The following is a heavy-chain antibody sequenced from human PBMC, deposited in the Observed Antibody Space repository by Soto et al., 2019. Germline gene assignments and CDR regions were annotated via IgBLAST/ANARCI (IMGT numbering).Heavy chain of an antibody. J-gene: IGHJ6*02. CDR2: ISGSGGST. CDR1: GFTFSSYA. CDR3: AKGLEYSNSFSSNRDGKAV. V-gene: IGHV3-23*01. Sequence: PRGSLRLSCAASGFTFSSYAMSWVRQAPGKGLEWVSAISGSGGSTYYADSVKGRFTISRDNSKNTLYLQMNSLRAEDTAVYYCAKGLEYSNSFSSNRDGKAVWGRGTTVTVSS. D-gene: IGHD6-6*01.